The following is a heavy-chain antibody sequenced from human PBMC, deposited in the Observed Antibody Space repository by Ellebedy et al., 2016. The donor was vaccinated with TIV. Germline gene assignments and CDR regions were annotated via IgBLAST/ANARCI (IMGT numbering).Heavy chain of an antibody. V-gene: IGHV3-30*18. J-gene: IGHJ6*02. Sequence: GESLKISXAASGFTFRDYAMNWVRQAPGKGLEWVAVITLDGNNNPYDGSNEYYADSVRGRFTISRDKSKNILYLQMNSLGPEDTAVYYCAKGSRGLEYPTDVMDVWGQGTTVTVSS. CDR2: ITLDGNNNPYDGSNE. CDR3: AKGSRGLEYPTDVMDV. CDR1: GFTFRDYA. D-gene: IGHD2/OR15-2a*01.